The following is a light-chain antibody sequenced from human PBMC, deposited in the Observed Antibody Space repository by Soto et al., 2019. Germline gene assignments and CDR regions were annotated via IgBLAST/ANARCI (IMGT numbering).Light chain of an antibody. CDR3: QQSYSTLIT. CDR2: AAS. CDR1: QSITTY. V-gene: IGKV1-39*01. Sequence: NQMTQSNSSLSASVGDRFTITFRANQSITTYLNWYQQKPGKAPKVLIYAASTLQSGVPSRFSGSGSGTDFTLTISSLQPEDFATYYCQQSYSTLITFGHGTLLEIK. J-gene: IGKJ5*01.